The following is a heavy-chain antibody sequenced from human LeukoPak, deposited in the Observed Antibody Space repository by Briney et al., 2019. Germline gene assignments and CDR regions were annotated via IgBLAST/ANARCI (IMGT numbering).Heavy chain of an antibody. J-gene: IGHJ4*02. CDR3: ARHHSSSWHAPADY. CDR1: GFTFSDYY. V-gene: IGHV3-11*01. CDR2: ISNSDNTI. D-gene: IGHD6-13*01. Sequence: GGSLRLSCAASGFTFSDYYMSWIRQAPGKGLEWVSYISNSDNTIYYADSVKGRFTISRDNAKNSLYLQMDSLRAEDTAVYYCARHHSSSWHAPADYWGQGILVTVST.